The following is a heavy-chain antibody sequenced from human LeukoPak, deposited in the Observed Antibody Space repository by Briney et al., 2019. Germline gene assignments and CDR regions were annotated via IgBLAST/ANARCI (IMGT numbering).Heavy chain of an antibody. Sequence: SETLSLTCTVSGGSISSYYWSWIRQPPGKGLEWIGYIYYSGSTNYNPSLKSRVTISVDTSKNQFSLKLSSVTAADTAVYYCARHAASGGLYYFDYWGQGTLVTVSS. CDR3: ARHAASGGLYYFDY. D-gene: IGHD3-16*01. CDR2: IYYSGST. V-gene: IGHV4-59*08. J-gene: IGHJ4*02. CDR1: GGSISSYY.